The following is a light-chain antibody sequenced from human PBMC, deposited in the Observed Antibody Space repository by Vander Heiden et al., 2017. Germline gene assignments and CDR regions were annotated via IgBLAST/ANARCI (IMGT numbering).Light chain of an antibody. CDR3: KQGTNRPPD. V-gene: IGKV2-30*01. Sequence: DIEMTQSPLSLPVTLGQPASIPCRSSQSLVYSEGYHYLNWFQQRPGQSPRRLIYPVSRRDAGVPGRIGGRWSSNDFTTKISRVEAEDVGDYYRKQGTNRPPDFGQGTRLEIK. CDR2: PVS. CDR1: QSLVYSEGYHY. J-gene: IGKJ5*01.